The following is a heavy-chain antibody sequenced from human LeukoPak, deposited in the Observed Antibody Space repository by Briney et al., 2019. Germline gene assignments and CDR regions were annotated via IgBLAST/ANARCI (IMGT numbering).Heavy chain of an antibody. J-gene: IGHJ6*03. V-gene: IGHV1-8*01. Sequence: ASVKVSCKASGYTFTSYDINWVRQATGQGLEWMGWMNPNSGNTGYAQKFQGRVTMTRNTSISTAYMELSSLRSEDTAVYYCARGYSKDEDIVVVPAAMTYYYYYYMDVWGKGTTVTVSS. CDR1: GYTFTSYD. D-gene: IGHD2-2*01. CDR3: ARGYSKDEDIVVVPAAMTYYYYYYMDV. CDR2: MNPNSGNT.